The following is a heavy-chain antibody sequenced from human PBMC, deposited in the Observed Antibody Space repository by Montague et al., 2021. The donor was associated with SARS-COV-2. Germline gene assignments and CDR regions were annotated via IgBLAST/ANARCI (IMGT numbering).Heavy chain of an antibody. J-gene: IGHJ3*02. V-gene: IGHV3-30*18. D-gene: IGHD3-10*01. CDR2: ISYEGSQK. Sequence: SLRFSCAASGFTFNNYGIHWVRQAPGKGLEWVAVISYEGSQKFFTDSVKGRFVISRDSAQRTVYLQMNSLRVEDTAVYYCAKASQVFWLGQFARDAFDIWGQGTTVSVSS. CDR3: AKASQVFWLGQFARDAFDI. CDR1: GFTFNNYG.